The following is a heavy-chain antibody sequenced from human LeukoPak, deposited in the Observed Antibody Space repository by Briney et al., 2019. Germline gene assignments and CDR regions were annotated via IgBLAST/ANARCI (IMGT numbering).Heavy chain of an antibody. D-gene: IGHD3-10*01. J-gene: IGHJ4*02. Sequence: PGGSLRLSCAPSGFTFSSYGMHWVRQAPGKGLEWGAVIWYDGSNKYYADSVKGRFTISRDNSKNTLYLQMNSLRAEDTAVYYCARGAHYFGYYFEYWSQGTLVTVSS. CDR2: IWYDGSNK. CDR3: ARGAHYFGYYFEY. CDR1: GFTFSSYG. V-gene: IGHV3-33*01.